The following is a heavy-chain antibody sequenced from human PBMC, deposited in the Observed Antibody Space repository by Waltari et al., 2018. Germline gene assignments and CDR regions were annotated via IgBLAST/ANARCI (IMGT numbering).Heavy chain of an antibody. Sequence: EVQLVESGGGLVQPGGSLRLSCAVSGFSFSRYWMSWVRQAPGKGLEGVANVKPDGGEKHDVDSVKGRFTMSRDNAKNSVYLQMNSLRVEDTAVYYCVRWRWEQSEFDYWGQGTLVTVSS. V-gene: IGHV3-7*01. CDR2: VKPDGGEK. J-gene: IGHJ4*02. D-gene: IGHD1-26*01. CDR1: GFSFSRYW. CDR3: VRWRWEQSEFDY.